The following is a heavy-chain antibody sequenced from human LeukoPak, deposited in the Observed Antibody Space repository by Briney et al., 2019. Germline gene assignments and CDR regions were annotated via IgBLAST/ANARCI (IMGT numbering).Heavy chain of an antibody. V-gene: IGHV3-21*01. CDR2: ISSSSSYI. Sequence: GGSLRLSCAASGFSFRDYTMNWVRQAPGKGLEWLASISSSSSYIYFANSVRGRFTISRDNDKNSLYLQMNSLRAEDTAVYYCAKDSPSRTATTEVPVDYWGQGTLVTVSS. J-gene: IGHJ4*02. D-gene: IGHD1/OR15-1a*01. CDR3: AKDSPSRTATTEVPVDY. CDR1: GFSFRDYT.